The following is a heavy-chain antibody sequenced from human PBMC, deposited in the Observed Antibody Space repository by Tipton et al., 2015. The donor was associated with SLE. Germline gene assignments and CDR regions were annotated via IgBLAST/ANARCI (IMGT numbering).Heavy chain of an antibody. J-gene: IGHJ3*02. Sequence: SLRLSCAASGFTFFTYSMNWVRQAPGKGLEWLSYISASSSTIHYADSVKARFTISRDNAKNSLYLQMSSLRAEDTAVYYCVNEQLPGAFDIWGQGTMVTVSS. CDR3: VNEQLPGAFDI. CDR2: ISASSSTI. D-gene: IGHD6-6*01. CDR1: GFTFFTYS. V-gene: IGHV3-48*01.